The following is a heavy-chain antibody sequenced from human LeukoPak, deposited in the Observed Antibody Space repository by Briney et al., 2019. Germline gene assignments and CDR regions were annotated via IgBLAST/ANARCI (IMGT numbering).Heavy chain of an antibody. CDR1: GSTVSSNY. J-gene: IGHJ4*02. D-gene: IGHD4-17*01. CDR3: AKEVVVDGDYEDY. CDR2: ISGSGGST. Sequence: GGSLRLSCAASGSTVSSNYMSWVRQAPGKELEWVSAISGSGGSTYYADSVKGRFTISRDNSKNTLYLQMNSLRAEDTAVYYCAKEVVVDGDYEDYWGQGTLVTVSS. V-gene: IGHV3-23*01.